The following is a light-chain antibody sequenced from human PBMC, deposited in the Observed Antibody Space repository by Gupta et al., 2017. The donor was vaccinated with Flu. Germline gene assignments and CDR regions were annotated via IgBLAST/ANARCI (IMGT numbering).Light chain of an antibody. Sequence: SYVLTQPPSVSVAPGKQARITCGGDDIESKSVHWCQQKPGQAPVLVVYDDSDRPSGIPERFSGSNSGNTATLTISRVEAGDEADYYCQVWDTSSDHVVFGGGTKLTVL. CDR2: DDS. J-gene: IGLJ2*01. CDR1: DIESKS. V-gene: IGLV3-21*03. CDR3: QVWDTSSDHVV.